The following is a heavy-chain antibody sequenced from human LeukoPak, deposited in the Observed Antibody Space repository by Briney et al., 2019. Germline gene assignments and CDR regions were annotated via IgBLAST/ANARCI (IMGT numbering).Heavy chain of an antibody. CDR3: ARRGFGWFDP. Sequence: SETLSLTCTVSGGSISSYYWSWIRQPPGKGLEWIGYIYTSGSTNYNPSLKSRVTISVDTSKNQFSLKLSSVTAADTAVYYCARRGFGWFDPWGQGTLVTVSS. J-gene: IGHJ5*02. CDR1: GGSISSYY. CDR2: IYTSGST. D-gene: IGHD3-10*01. V-gene: IGHV4-4*09.